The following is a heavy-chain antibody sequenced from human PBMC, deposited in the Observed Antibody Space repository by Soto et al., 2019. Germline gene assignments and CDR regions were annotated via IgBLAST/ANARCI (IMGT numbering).Heavy chain of an antibody. J-gene: IGHJ4*02. V-gene: IGHV3-30-3*01. Sequence: QVQLVESGGGVVQPGRSLRLSCAASGFTFSSYAMHWVRQAPGKGLEWVAVISYDGSNKYYADSVKGRFTISRDNSKSTLYLQMNSLRAEDTAVYYCARWNTVVTDYWGQGTLVTVSS. D-gene: IGHD2-15*01. CDR2: ISYDGSNK. CDR1: GFTFSSYA. CDR3: ARWNTVVTDY.